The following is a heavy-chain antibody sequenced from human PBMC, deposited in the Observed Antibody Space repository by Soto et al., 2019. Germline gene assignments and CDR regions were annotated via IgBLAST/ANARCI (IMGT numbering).Heavy chain of an antibody. J-gene: IGHJ5*02. V-gene: IGHV1-2*02. CDR2: INPNSGGT. Sequence: QVQLVQSGAEVKKPGASVKVSCKASGYTFTGYYMHWVRQAPGQGLEWMGWINPNSGGTNYAQKFQGRVTMTSDTSISTAYMELSRLRSDDTAVYYCARNGLERRRGDWLDPWGQGTLVTVSS. D-gene: IGHD1-1*01. CDR3: ARNGLERRRGDWLDP. CDR1: GYTFTGYY.